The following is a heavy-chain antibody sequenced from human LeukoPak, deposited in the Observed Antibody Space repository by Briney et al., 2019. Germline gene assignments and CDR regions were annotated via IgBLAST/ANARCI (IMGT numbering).Heavy chain of an antibody. CDR3: ARAGIAARRAFDY. CDR2: IYYSGST. D-gene: IGHD6-6*01. CDR1: GGSISSSIYY. Sequence: SETLSLTCTVSGGSISSSIYYWGWIRQSPGKGLEWIGSIYYSGSTYYNPSLKSRVTISVDTSKNQFSLKLSSVTAADTAVYYCARAGIAARRAFDYWGQGTLVTVSS. J-gene: IGHJ4*02. V-gene: IGHV4-39*07.